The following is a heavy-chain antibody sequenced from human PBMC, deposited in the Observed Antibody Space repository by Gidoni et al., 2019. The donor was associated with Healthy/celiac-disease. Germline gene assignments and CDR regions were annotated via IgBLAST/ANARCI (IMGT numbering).Heavy chain of an antibody. CDR1: GFPFSTYA. CDR2: IRGSGGRT. V-gene: IGHV3-23*01. CDR3: AILRGNVDTAMPYLDY. D-gene: IGHD5-18*01. Sequence: VQLLESGGGLVQPGGSLSLSCASSGFPFSTYAMSWVRQAPGKGMEWVSAIRGSGGRTEEADSVKGRFTIYRDNSKNKLYLKMNSLRAEDTAVYYCAILRGNVDTAMPYLDYWGQGTLVTVSS. J-gene: IGHJ4*02.